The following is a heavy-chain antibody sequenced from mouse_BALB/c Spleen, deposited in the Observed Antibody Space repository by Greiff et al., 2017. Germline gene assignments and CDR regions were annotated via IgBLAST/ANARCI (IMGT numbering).Heavy chain of an antibody. CDR1: GYSITSGYY. V-gene: IGHV3-6*02. Sequence: EVQLQESGPGLVKPSQSLSLTCSVTGYSITSGYYWNWIRQFPGNKLEWMGYISYDGSNNYNPSLKNRISITRDTSKNQFFLKLNSVTTEDTATYYCARSHTGAMDYWGQGTSVTVSS. CDR2: ISYDGSN. D-gene: IGHD1-1*01. CDR3: ARSHTGAMDY. J-gene: IGHJ4*01.